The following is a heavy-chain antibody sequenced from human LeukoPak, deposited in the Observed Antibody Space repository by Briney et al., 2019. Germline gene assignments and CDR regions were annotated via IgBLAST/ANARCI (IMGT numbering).Heavy chain of an antibody. CDR1: GFTFSSFA. CDR2: ISGSGGTT. CDR3: AKGFGPDVFDY. D-gene: IGHD1-14*01. J-gene: IGHJ4*02. Sequence: PGGSLRLSCAASGFTFSSFAMSWVRQAPGKGLEWVSAISGSGGTTYFADSVKGRFTISRDISKKMLYLQLNRLRAEDTAVYYCAKGFGPDVFDYWGQGTLVTVSS. V-gene: IGHV3-23*01.